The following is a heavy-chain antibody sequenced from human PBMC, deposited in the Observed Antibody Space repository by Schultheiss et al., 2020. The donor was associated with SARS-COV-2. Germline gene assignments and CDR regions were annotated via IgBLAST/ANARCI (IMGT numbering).Heavy chain of an antibody. J-gene: IGHJ4*02. V-gene: IGHV4-34*01. CDR1: GGSFSGYY. Sequence: SETLSLTCAVYGGSFSGYYWSWIRQPPGKGLEWIGEINRDGITNYNPSLKSRVTISVDTSKNLFSLKVSSVTAADTAVFYCARGGVSSYGYFFDCWGQGTLVTVSS. CDR3: ARGGVSSYGYFFDC. CDR2: INRDGIT. D-gene: IGHD2-2*03.